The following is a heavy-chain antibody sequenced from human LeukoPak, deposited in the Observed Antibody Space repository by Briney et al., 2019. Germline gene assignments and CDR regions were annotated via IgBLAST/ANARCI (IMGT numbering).Heavy chain of an antibody. CDR3: ARAGGYSYGSGHFDY. CDR1: GFTFSSYS. CDR2: ISSSSSYI. Sequence: GGSLRLSCAASGFTFSSYSMNWVRQAAGKGLEWVSSISSSSSYIYYADSVKGRFTISRDNAKNSLYLQMNSLRAEDTAVYYCARAGGYSYGSGHFDYWGQGTLVTVSS. V-gene: IGHV3-21*01. J-gene: IGHJ4*02. D-gene: IGHD5-18*01.